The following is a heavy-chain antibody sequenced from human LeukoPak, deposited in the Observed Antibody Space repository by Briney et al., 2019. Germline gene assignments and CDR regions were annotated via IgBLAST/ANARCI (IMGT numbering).Heavy chain of an antibody. CDR2: ISYDGSNK. Sequence: GGSLRLSCAASGFTFSSYAMSWVRQAPGKGLEWVAVISYDGSNKYYADSVKGRFTISRDNSKNTLYLQMNSLRAEDTAVYYCARDRRVTPSGGHDFDYWGQGTLVTVSS. CDR1: GFTFSSYA. CDR3: ARDRRVTPSGGHDFDY. J-gene: IGHJ4*02. D-gene: IGHD4-23*01. V-gene: IGHV3-30-3*01.